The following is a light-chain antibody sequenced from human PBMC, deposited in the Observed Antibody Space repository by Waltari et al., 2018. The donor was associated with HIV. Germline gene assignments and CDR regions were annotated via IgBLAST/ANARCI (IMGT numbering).Light chain of an antibody. V-gene: IGLV2-14*03. CDR2: DVS. CDR3: SSYRSGCIWV. Sequence: QSALTQPASVSGSPGQSITISCTGTSSDIGGYNYVSWYQQHPGTAPKLMIYDVSKRPSGVSNRSAGSKSGNTAPLTSCGLQAEDEADYYCSSYRSGCIWVFGGGTKLTVL. CDR1: SSDIGGYNY. J-gene: IGLJ3*02.